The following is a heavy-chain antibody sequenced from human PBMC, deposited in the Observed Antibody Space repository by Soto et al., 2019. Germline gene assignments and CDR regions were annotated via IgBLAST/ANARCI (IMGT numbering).Heavy chain of an antibody. CDR3: ARGLVVVPAAIEFKASSYYYYAMDV. CDR1: GGTFGSYA. CDR2: IIPIFGTA. D-gene: IGHD2-2*02. Sequence: QVQLVQSGAEVKKPGSSVKVSCKASGGTFGSYAISWVRQAPGQGLEWMGGIIPIFGTADYAQKFQGRVTISADESTSTAYMELSSLRSEDTAVYYCARGLVVVPAAIEFKASSYYYYAMDVWGQGTTVTVSS. V-gene: IGHV1-69*01. J-gene: IGHJ6*02.